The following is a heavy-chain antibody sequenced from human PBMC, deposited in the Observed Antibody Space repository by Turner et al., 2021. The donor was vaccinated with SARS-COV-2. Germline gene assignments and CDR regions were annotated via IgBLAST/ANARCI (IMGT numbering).Heavy chain of an antibody. V-gene: IGHV3-48*03. CDR3: VTKKFGTTYFQS. D-gene: IGHD1-1*01. CDR2: ISPTGTTI. Sequence: EVHLWESGGGLLKPGGSLRLSCPAPDLTFSNYDMNWVRQAPGKGLEWVSYISPTGTTIYYADSVKGRFTISRDNAKNSLYLQMDSLRADDTALYYCVTKKFGTTYFQSWGQGTLVTVSS. CDR1: DLTFSNYD. J-gene: IGHJ4*02.